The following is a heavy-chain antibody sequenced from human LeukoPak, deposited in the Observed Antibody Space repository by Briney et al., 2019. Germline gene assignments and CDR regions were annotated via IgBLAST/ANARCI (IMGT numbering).Heavy chain of an antibody. D-gene: IGHD3-9*01. CDR1: GGSISSYY. V-gene: IGHV4-59*12. CDR3: ARDGGNFDVDY. Sequence: PSETLSLTCTVSGGSISSYYWSWIRQPPGKGLEWIGYIYDSGNTNNNPSLKSRVTISVDTSKNQFSLKLNSVTAADTAVYYCARDGGNFDVDYWGQGTLVTVSS. CDR2: IYDSGNT. J-gene: IGHJ4*02.